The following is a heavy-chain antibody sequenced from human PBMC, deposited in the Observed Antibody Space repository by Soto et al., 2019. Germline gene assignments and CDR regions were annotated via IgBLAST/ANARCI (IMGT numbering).Heavy chain of an antibody. CDR1: GFTFSSYA. D-gene: IGHD3-10*01. CDR3: ARGPASGSRSAFDY. CDR2: ISYDGSNK. J-gene: IGHJ4*02. V-gene: IGHV3-30-3*01. Sequence: QVQLVESGGGVVQPGRSLRLSCAASGFTFSSYAMHWVRQAPGKGLEWVAVISYDGSNKYYADSVKGRFTISRDNSKNTLYLQMNSLRAEDMAVYYCARGPASGSRSAFDYWGQGTLVTVSS.